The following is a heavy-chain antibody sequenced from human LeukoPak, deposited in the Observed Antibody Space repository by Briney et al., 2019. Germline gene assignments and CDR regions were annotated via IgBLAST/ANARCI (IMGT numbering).Heavy chain of an antibody. CDR2: VHISGST. Sequence: SQTLSLTCTVSGGSISSRSYCWSWIRQPAGKGLEWIGHVHISGSTNYNSSLKSRVTISVDTSKNQFSLKLSSVTAADTAVYYCARGGATPNFWSGYLAGDYYYMDVWGKGTTVTVSS. CDR3: ARGGATPNFWSGYLAGDYYYMDV. V-gene: IGHV4-61*09. J-gene: IGHJ6*03. CDR1: GGSISSRSYC. D-gene: IGHD3-3*01.